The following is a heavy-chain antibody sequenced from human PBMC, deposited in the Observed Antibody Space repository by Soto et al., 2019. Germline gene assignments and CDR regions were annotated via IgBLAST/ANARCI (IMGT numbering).Heavy chain of an antibody. V-gene: IGHV4-30-4*01. D-gene: IGHD3-22*01. CDR1: GGSISSGDHY. Sequence: TSETLSLTCTVSGGSISSGDHYWSWVRQPPWKGLESIGYIYYSGTTYYNPSLKSRLTISVDTSKNQFSLKLSSVTAADTAVYYCATYYDSSGPTFDYWGQGXLVTVSS. CDR2: IYYSGTT. J-gene: IGHJ4*02. CDR3: ATYYDSSGPTFDY.